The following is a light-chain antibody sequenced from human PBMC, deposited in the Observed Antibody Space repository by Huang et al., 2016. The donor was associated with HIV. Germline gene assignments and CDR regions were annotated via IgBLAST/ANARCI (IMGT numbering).Light chain of an antibody. CDR2: WAS. J-gene: IGKJ1*01. CDR1: QSVLYSSNNKNY. CDR3: QQYYSTRT. Sequence: DIVMTQSPDSLAVSLGERATINCKSSQSVLYSSNNKNYLAWYQQKPGQPPQRLIYWASTREAGVPDRFSGSGSGTDFTLIISSLQAEDVAVYYCQQYYSTRTFGQGTKVEIK. V-gene: IGKV4-1*01.